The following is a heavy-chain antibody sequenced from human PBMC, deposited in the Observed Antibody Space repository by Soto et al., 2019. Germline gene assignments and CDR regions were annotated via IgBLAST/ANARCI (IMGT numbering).Heavy chain of an antibody. D-gene: IGHD5-18*01. V-gene: IGHV4-61*01. CDR2: IYYSGST. CDR3: ARDESRRYGPSYYYYGMDF. CDR1: GGSVSSGRYY. J-gene: IGHJ6*02. Sequence: XETLSLSCTVSGGSVSSGRYYWSWIRQPPGKVLEWIVYIYYSGSTNYNPSLKSRVTISVDTSKNQFSLKLSSVTAADTAVYYCARDESRRYGPSYYYYGMDFWGQGTTVTVSS.